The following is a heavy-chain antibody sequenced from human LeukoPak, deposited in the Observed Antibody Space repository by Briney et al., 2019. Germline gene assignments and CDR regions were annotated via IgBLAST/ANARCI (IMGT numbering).Heavy chain of an antibody. Sequence: PSETLSLTCTVSGDSISSSSYYWGWIRQPPGKGLEWIGYIYYTGSAYYNPSLKSRVTLSVDKSKNHFSLKLSSVAAADTAVYYCARHSGTYYADFDSWGQGTLVTVSS. CDR3: ARHSGTYYADFDS. CDR2: IYYTGSA. J-gene: IGHJ4*02. D-gene: IGHD1-26*01. V-gene: IGHV4-39*01. CDR1: GDSISSSSYY.